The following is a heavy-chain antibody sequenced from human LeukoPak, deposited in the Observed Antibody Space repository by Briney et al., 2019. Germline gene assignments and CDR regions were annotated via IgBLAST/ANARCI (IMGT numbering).Heavy chain of an antibody. CDR1: RYTFSNYD. D-gene: IGHD7-27*01. V-gene: IGHV1-8*01. J-gene: IGHJ4*02. CDR3: VRTPPNWGFDY. Sequence: ASVKVSCKASRYTFSNYDINWVRQATGQGLEWMGWMSPNSGDTGYAQKFQGRVTMTSDSSISTAYMELSSLRSEDTAIYYCVRTPPNWGFDYWGQGTLVTVSS. CDR2: MSPNSGDT.